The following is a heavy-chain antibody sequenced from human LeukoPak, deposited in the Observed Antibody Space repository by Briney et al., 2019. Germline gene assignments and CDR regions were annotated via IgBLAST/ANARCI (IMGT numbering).Heavy chain of an antibody. V-gene: IGHV4-30-4*01. CDR1: GGSISSGDYY. D-gene: IGHD3-10*01. CDR2: IYYSGST. CDR3: ARRGNTMVRGVRRNYYYYGMDV. J-gene: IGHJ6*02. Sequence: PSETLSLTCTVSGGSISSGDYYWSWIRQPPGKGLEWIGYIYYSGSTYYNPSLKSRVTISVDTSKNQFSLKLSSVTAADTAVYYCARRGNTMVRGVRRNYYYYGMDVWGQGTTVTVSS.